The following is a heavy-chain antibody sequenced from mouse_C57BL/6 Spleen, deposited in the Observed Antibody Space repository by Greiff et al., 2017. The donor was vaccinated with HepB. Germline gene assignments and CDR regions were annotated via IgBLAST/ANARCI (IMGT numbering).Heavy chain of an antibody. CDR3: ARHYYGSSFPHWDFDV. V-gene: IGHV5-9*01. J-gene: IGHJ1*03. Sequence: EVQGVESGGGLVKPGGSLKLSCAASGFTFSSYTMSWVRQTPEKRLEWVATISGGGGNTYYPDSVKGRFTISRDNAKNTLYLQMSSLRSEDTALYYCARHYYGSSFPHWDFDVWGTGTTVTVSS. CDR1: GFTFSSYT. D-gene: IGHD1-1*01. CDR2: ISGGGGNT.